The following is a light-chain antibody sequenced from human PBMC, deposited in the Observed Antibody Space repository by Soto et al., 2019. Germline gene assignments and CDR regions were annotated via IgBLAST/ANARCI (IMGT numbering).Light chain of an antibody. J-gene: IGLJ2*01. V-gene: IGLV2-23*01. CDR2: EGS. CDR3: CSYAGSL. CDR1: RSDVGSYNL. Sequence: QSALTQPASVSGSPGQSITISCTGTRSDVGSYNLVSWYQQHPGKAPKLMIYEGSKRPSGVSNRFSGSKSGNTASLTISGLQVEDEADYFCCSYAGSLFGGGTKLTVL.